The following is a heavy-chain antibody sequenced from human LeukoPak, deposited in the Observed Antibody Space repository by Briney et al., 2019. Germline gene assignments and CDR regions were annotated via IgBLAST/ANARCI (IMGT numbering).Heavy chain of an antibody. CDR2: IKQDGSEK. Sequence: GGSLRLSCVASGFSISNYWMAWVRQAPGKGLEWVANIKQDGSEKNYVDSVKGRFTSSRDNAKNSLYLQMNRLRVEDTAVYYCARGYWNFGLWGRGTQVTVSS. CDR3: ARGYWNFGL. CDR1: GFSISNYW. J-gene: IGHJ2*01. V-gene: IGHV3-7*01.